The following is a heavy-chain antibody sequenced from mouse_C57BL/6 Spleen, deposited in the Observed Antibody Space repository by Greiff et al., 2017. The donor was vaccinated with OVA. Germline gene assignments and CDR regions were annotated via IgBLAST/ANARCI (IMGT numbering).Heavy chain of an antibody. J-gene: IGHJ2*01. CDR3: ARRGTGTWYFDY. D-gene: IGHD4-1*01. V-gene: IGHV1-81*01. CDR1: GYTFTSYG. CDR2: IYPRSGNT. Sequence: VQLQESGAELARPGASVKLSCKASGYTFTSYGISWVKQRTGQGLEWIGEIYPRSGNTYYNEKFKGKATLTSDKSSSTAYMELRSLTSEDSAVYFCARRGTGTWYFDYWGQGTTLTVSS.